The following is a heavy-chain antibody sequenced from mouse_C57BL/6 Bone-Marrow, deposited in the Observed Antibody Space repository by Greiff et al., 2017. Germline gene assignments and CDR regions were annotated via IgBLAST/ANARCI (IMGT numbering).Heavy chain of an antibody. V-gene: IGHV6-3*01. D-gene: IGHD1-1*01. CDR1: GFTFSNYW. CDR2: IRLKSDNYAT. CDR3: TGIITTVVATYYYAMDY. J-gene: IGHJ4*01. Sequence: DVQLVESGGGLVQPGGSMKLSCVASGFTFSNYWMNWVRQSPEKGLEWVAQIRLKSDNYATHYAESVKGRFTISRDDSKSSVYLQMNNLRAEDTGIYYCTGIITTVVATYYYAMDYWGQGTSVTVSS.